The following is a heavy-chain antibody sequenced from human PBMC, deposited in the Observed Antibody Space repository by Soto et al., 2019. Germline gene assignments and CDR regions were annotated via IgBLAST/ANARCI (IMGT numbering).Heavy chain of an antibody. CDR3: GKDPFGVVIDA. D-gene: IGHD3-3*01. CDR2: ISGSGGST. CDR1: GFTFSSYA. Sequence: GGSLRLSWAASGFTFSSYAMSWVRQAPGKGLEWVSAISGSGGSTYYADSVKGRFTISRDNSKNTLYLQMNSLRAEDTAVYYCGKDPFGVVIDAWGQGTLVTVSS. V-gene: IGHV3-23*01. J-gene: IGHJ5*02.